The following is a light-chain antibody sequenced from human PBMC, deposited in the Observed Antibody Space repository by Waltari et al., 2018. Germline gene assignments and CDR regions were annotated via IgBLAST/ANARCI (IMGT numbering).Light chain of an antibody. CDR2: EDN. Sequence: SYELTQPLSVSVSPGQTASITCSGDELGDKYACWYQQKPGQSPVLVIYEDNRRPSGIPDRFSGSNSGNTATLTISGTQAMDEADYYCQAWDSSTAWVFGGGTKLTVL. J-gene: IGLJ2*01. CDR1: ELGDKY. CDR3: QAWDSSTAWV. V-gene: IGLV3-1*01.